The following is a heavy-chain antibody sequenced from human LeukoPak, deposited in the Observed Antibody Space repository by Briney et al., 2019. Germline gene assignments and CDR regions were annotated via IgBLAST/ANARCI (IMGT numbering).Heavy chain of an antibody. J-gene: IGHJ5*02. CDR3: ARHQPFDP. Sequence: SETLSLTCTVSGGSISSYYWSWIRQPPGKGLEWIGYIYYSGSTNHNPSLKSRVTISVDTSKNQFSLKLSSVTAADTAVYYCARHQPFDPWGQGTLVTVSS. CDR2: IYYSGST. CDR1: GGSISSYY. V-gene: IGHV4-59*01.